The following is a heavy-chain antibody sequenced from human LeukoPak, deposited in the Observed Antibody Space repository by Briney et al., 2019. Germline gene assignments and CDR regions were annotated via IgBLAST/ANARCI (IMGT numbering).Heavy chain of an antibody. Sequence: AASVKVSCKASGYIFTGYYMHWVRQAPGQGLEWMGWINPNSGGTNSAQKFQGRVTMTRDTSISTAYMELSRLTSDDTAVCYCARHPYSGSYHFDYWGQGTLVTVSS. J-gene: IGHJ4*02. CDR2: INPNSGGT. D-gene: IGHD1-26*01. CDR1: GYIFTGYY. CDR3: ARHPYSGSYHFDY. V-gene: IGHV1-2*02.